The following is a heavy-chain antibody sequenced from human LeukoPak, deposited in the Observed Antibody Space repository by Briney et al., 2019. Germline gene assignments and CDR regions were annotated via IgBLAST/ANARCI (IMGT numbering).Heavy chain of an antibody. D-gene: IGHD6-25*01. CDR1: GFTFSSYA. CDR3: VRPSESWLGQGL. J-gene: IGHJ4*02. V-gene: IGHV3-74*01. Sequence: GGSLRLSCAASGFTFSSYAMSGVRQAPGKGLVWVSRINSDGSVTDYADSVKGRFTISRDNGKKTLYLHMDSLRAEDTAVYYCVRPSESWLGQGLWGQGTLVTVSS. CDR2: INSDGSVT.